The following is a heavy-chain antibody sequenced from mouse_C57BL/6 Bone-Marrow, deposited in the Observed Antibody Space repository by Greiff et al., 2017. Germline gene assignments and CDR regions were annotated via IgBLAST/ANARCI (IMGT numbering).Heavy chain of an antibody. CDR3: ARAPMVKYYFDY. J-gene: IGHJ2*01. CDR2: ISYDGSN. V-gene: IGHV3-6*01. D-gene: IGHD2-2*01. CDR1: GYSITSGYY. Sequence: EVQLQQSGPGLVKPSQSLSLTCSVTGYSITSGYYWNWIRQFPGNKLEWMGYISYDGSNNYNPSLKNRISITRDTSKNQFFLKLNSVTTEDTATYNCARAPMVKYYFDYWGQGTTLTVSS.